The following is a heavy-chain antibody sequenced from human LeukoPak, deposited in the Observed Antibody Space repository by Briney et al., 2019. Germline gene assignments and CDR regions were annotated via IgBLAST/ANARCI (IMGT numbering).Heavy chain of an antibody. CDR2: IYTSGST. J-gene: IGHJ6*03. CDR1: GGSISSGSYY. Sequence: SQTLSLTCTVSGGSISSGSYYWSWIRQPAGKGLEWIGRIYTSGSTNYNPSLKSRVTISVDTSKNQFSLKLSSVTAADTAVYYCARGLQRVDTAMAGYYYYYYYMDVWGKGTTVTASS. CDR3: ARGLQRVDTAMAGYYYYYYYMDV. V-gene: IGHV4-61*02. D-gene: IGHD5-18*01.